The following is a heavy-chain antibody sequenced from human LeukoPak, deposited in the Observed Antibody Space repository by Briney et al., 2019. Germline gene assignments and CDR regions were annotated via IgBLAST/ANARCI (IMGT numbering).Heavy chain of an antibody. D-gene: IGHD1-1*01. CDR3: ARDPTWKYYFDY. CDR1: GFTFSSYS. V-gene: IGHV3-21*01. J-gene: IGHJ4*02. CDR2: ISSSSSYI. Sequence: GGSLRLSCAASGFTFSSYSMNWVRQAPGKGPEWVSSISSSSSYIYYADSVKGRFTISRDNAKNSLYLQMNCLRAEDTAVYYCARDPTWKYYFDYWGQGTLVTVSS.